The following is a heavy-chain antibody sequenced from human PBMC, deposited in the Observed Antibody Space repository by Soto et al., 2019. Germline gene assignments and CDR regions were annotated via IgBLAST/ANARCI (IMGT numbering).Heavy chain of an antibody. D-gene: IGHD2-2*02. V-gene: IGHV1-69*13. J-gene: IGHJ6*02. CDR1: GGTFSSYA. CDR2: IIPIFGTA. CDR3: ARSAYCSSTSCYRGYYYYGMDV. Sequence: ASVKVSCKASGGTFSSYAISWVRQAPGQGLEWMGGIIPIFGTANYAQKFQGRVTITADESTSTAYMELSSLRSEDTAVYYCARSAYCSSTSCYRGYYYYGMDVWGQGTTVTAP.